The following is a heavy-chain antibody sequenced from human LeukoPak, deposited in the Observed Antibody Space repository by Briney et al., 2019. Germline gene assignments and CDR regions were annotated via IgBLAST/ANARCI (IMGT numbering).Heavy chain of an antibody. Sequence: SETLSLTCTVSGGSISNYYWSWIRQPPGKGLEWIGYLYYSGDTNYNPSLKSRVTIRVDTSKNQFSLKLTSVAAADTAVYYCARPIAAAGLWFYYMDVWGKGTTVTVSS. CDR2: LYYSGDT. J-gene: IGHJ6*03. D-gene: IGHD6-13*01. CDR3: ARPIAAAGLWFYYMDV. CDR1: GGSISNYY. V-gene: IGHV4-59*12.